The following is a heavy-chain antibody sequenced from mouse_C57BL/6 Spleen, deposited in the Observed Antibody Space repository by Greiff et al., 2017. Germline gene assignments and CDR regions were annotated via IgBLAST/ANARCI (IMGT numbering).Heavy chain of an antibody. V-gene: IGHV1-18*01. CDR2: INPNNGGT. D-gene: IGHD1-1*01. Sequence: EVQLQQSGPELVKPGASVKIPCKASGYTFTDYNMDWVKQSHGKSLEWIGDINPNNGGTIYNQKFKGKATLTVDKSSSTAYMELRSLTSEDTAVYCCAREGTTVERYFDVWGTGTTVTVSS. CDR3: AREGTTVERYFDV. CDR1: GYTFTDYN. J-gene: IGHJ1*03.